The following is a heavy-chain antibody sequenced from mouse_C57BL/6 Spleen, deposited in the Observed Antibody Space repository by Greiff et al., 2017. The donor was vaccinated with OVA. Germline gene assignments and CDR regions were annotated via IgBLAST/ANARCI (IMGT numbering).Heavy chain of an antibody. Sequence: QVHVKQSGAELAKPGASVKLSCKASGYTFTRYWMHWVKQRPGQGLEWIGYINPSSGYTKYNQKFKDKATLTADKSSSTAYMQLSSLTYEDSAVYYCARWGYDYDDDYWGQGTTLTVSS. CDR3: ARWGYDYDDDY. D-gene: IGHD2-4*01. CDR1: GYTFTRYW. J-gene: IGHJ2*01. CDR2: INPSSGYT. V-gene: IGHV1-7*01.